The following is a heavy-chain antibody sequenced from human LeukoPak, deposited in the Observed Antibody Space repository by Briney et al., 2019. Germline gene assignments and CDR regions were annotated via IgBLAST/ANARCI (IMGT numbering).Heavy chain of an antibody. D-gene: IGHD1-26*01. V-gene: IGHV3-48*01. CDR3: ARSRGSSGSYPFDY. CDR2: ISSSSSTI. J-gene: IGHJ4*02. Sequence: GGSLGLSRAASGFTFSSYSMNWVRQAPGKGLEWVSYISSSSSTIYYAGSVKGRFTISRDNAKNSLFLQMNSLRAEDTAVYYCARSRGSSGSYPFDYWGQGTLVTVSS. CDR1: GFTFSSYS.